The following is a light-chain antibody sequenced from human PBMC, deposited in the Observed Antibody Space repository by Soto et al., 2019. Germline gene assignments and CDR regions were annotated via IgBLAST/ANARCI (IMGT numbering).Light chain of an antibody. CDR2: KAS. J-gene: IGKJ1*01. CDR3: QQYNSYPWT. Sequence: DIQMTQSPSTLSASVGDRVTITCRASQSITGWLAWSQQKPGKAPNLLIYKASSLETGVPSRFSGSGSGTEFSLTISSLQPDDFATYYCQQYNSYPWTFGQGTKVEIK. V-gene: IGKV1-5*03. CDR1: QSITGW.